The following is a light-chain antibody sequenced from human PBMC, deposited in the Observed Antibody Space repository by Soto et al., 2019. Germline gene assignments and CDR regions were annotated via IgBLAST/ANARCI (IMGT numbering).Light chain of an antibody. J-gene: IGLJ7*01. CDR3: QSFDSSLV. Sequence: QSVLTQQPSVSGAPGQRVTLSCTGTNSNIGARFDVHWYQHVPGTAPKLLIYGNNNRPSGVPDRFSGSKSGTSASLAITGLQAEDEADYYCQSFDSSLVFGGGTQLTVL. CDR1: NSNIGARFD. CDR2: GNN. V-gene: IGLV1-40*01.